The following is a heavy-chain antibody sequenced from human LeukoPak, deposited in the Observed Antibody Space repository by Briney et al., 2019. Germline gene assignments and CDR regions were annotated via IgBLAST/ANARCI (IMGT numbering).Heavy chain of an antibody. CDR2: IGRSSRDM. CDR1: GFTFSSST. V-gene: IGHV3-21*01. CDR3: VRGDSRDY. J-gene: IGHJ4*02. D-gene: IGHD6-13*01. Sequence: GGSLRLSCAASGFTFSSSTMNWVRQAPGKGLEWVSSIGRSSRDMYYADSVRGRFTISRDNGKNSLFLQMNRLRAEDTSVYYCVRGDSRDYWGQGTLVTVSS.